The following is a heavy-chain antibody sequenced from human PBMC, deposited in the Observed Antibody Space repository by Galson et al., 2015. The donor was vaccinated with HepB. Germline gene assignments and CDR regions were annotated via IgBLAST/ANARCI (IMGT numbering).Heavy chain of an antibody. CDR3: ARDLSLRGYSGYDYSLDH. CDR1: GFTCSDYY. Sequence: SLRLSCAASGFTCSDYYMSWIRQAPGKGLEWVSYISSSSSYTNYADSVKGRFTISRDNAKNSLYLQMNSLRAEDTAVYYCARDLSLRGYSGYDYSLDHWGQGTLVTVSS. D-gene: IGHD5-12*01. CDR2: ISSSSSYT. J-gene: IGHJ5*02. V-gene: IGHV3-11*06.